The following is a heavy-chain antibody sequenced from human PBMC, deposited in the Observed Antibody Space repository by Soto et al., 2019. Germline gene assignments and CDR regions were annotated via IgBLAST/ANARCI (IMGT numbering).Heavy chain of an antibody. V-gene: IGHV1-18*01. Sequence: QVQLVQSGAEVKKPGASVKVSCKASGYTFTSYGISWVRQAPGQGLEWMGWISAYNGNTNYAQKLQGRVTMTTDTSTSTAYMELRSLRSDDTAVNYCARDGDKWEPNFTGAFDIWGQGTMVTVSS. J-gene: IGHJ3*02. CDR1: GYTFTSYG. D-gene: IGHD1-26*01. CDR3: ARDGDKWEPNFTGAFDI. CDR2: ISAYNGNT.